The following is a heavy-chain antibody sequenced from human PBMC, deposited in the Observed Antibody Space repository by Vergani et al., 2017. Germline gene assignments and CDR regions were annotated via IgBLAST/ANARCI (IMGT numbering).Heavy chain of an antibody. CDR2: IYTSGST. CDR1: GGSISSGSYY. Sequence: QVQLQESGPGLVKPSQTLSLTCTVSGGSISSGSYYWTWIRQPAGKRLEWIGRIYTSGSTNYNPSLKSRVTISVDTSKHQFSLKLNSVTAADTAVYYCASVGGSYPTYSMDVWGQGTTVTVSS. CDR3: ASVGGSYPTYSMDV. V-gene: IGHV4-61*02. J-gene: IGHJ6*02. D-gene: IGHD3-16*02.